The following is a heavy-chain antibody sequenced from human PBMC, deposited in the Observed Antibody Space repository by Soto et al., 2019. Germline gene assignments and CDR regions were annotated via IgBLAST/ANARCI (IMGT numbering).Heavy chain of an antibody. J-gene: IGHJ6*03. V-gene: IGHV3-30*03. CDR3: ARRQTMTTGHYYYYIDV. D-gene: IGHD4-17*01. Sequence: QVQLVESGGGVVRPGRSLRLSCVASEFSFSAYGMHWVRLAPGKGLQWVAVISYDGNDKYYADSVKGRFTIPRDDSKNTLSLQLNRLRREDTAIYYWARRQTMTTGHYYYYIDVWGKGTTVTVPS. CDR1: EFSFSAYG. CDR2: ISYDGNDK.